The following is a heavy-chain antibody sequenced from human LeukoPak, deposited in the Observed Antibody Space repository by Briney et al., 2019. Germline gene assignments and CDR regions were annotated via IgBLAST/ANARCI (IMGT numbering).Heavy chain of an antibody. CDR2: ISGSGGST. D-gene: IGHD1-26*01. V-gene: IGHV3-23*01. CDR1: GFTFSSYA. Sequence: PGGSLRLSCAASGFTFSSYAMSWVRQAPGEGLEWVSAISGSGGSTYYADSVKGRFTISRDNSKNTLYLQMNSLRAEDTAVYYCAKDSHSGSYHRNFDYWGQGTLVTVSS. CDR3: AKDSHSGSYHRNFDY. J-gene: IGHJ4*02.